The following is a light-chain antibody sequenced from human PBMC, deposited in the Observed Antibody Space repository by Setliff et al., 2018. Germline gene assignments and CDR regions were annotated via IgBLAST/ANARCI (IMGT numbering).Light chain of an antibody. CDR2: EVT. J-gene: IGLJ1*01. Sequence: QSALTQPASVSGSPEQSITISCTGEFGAYGSAYVSWYQQHPDKAPKLMIYEVTKRPSGVPDRFSGSKSGNTASLTVSGLLAEDEADYYCTSYAGSNNFVFGRGTKGTVL. CDR1: FGAYGSAY. V-gene: IGLV2-8*01. CDR3: TSYAGSNNFV.